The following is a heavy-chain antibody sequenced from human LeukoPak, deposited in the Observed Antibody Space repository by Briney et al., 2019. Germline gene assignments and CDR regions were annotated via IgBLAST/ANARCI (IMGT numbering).Heavy chain of an antibody. J-gene: IGHJ1*01. V-gene: IGHV4-59*01. CDR1: GGSISNYY. D-gene: IGHD7-27*01. CDR3: ARALSGAYGLFQH. Sequence: SETLSLTCTVSGGSISNYYWSWIRQPPGKGLEWIGYIYYSGSTYYNPSLRSRVTISVDTSKNQFSLNLNSVTAADTAVYYCARALSGAYGLFQHWGQGTLVTVSS. CDR2: IYYSGST.